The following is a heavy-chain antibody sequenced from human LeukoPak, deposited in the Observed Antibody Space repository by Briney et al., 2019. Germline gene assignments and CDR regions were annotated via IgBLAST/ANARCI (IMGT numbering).Heavy chain of an antibody. CDR1: GFTFSSYW. V-gene: IGHV3-74*01. CDR2: INSDGSST. CDR3: ARANDRHYYYGMDV. J-gene: IGHJ6*02. Sequence: GGSLRLSCAASGFTFSSYWMHWVRQAPGKGLVWVSRINSDGSSTSYADSVKGRFTISRDNAKNTLFLQMNSLRAEDTAVYYCARANDRHYYYGMDVWGQGTTVTVSS.